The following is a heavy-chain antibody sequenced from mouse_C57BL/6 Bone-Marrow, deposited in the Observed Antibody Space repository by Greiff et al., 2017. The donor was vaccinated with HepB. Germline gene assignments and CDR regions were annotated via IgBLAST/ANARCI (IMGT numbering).Heavy chain of an antibody. CDR3: ARDCFYGNDNEAMDY. D-gene: IGHD2-2*01. CDR2: ISDGGSYT. J-gene: IGHJ4*01. Sequence: EVQGVESGGGLVKPGGSLKLSCAASGFTFSSYAMSWVRQTPEKRLEWVATISDGGSYTYYTDNVKGRFTISRDNAKNNLYLQLSHLKSEDTAMYYCARDCFYGNDNEAMDYWGQGTSVTVSS. V-gene: IGHV5-4*01. CDR1: GFTFSSYA.